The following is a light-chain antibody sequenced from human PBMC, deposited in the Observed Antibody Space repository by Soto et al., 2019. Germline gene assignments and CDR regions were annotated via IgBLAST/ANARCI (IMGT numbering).Light chain of an antibody. CDR1: SSDVGSYNY. J-gene: IGLJ1*01. V-gene: IGLV2-14*01. Sequence: QSALTQPASVSGSPGQSITISCTGTSSDVGSYNYVSWYQQHPGKAPRLMIYEVSNRPSGVSNRFSGSKSGNTASLTISGLQAEDEADYYCSSYTSNSTLPYVFGTGTKLTVL. CDR3: SSYTSNSTLPYV. CDR2: EVS.